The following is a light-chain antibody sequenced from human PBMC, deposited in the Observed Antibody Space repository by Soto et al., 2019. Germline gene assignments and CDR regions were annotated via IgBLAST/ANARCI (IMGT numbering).Light chain of an antibody. CDR3: QQYDSHPMYT. Sequence: DIQMTQSPSSLSASIGDRVTITCRASQSISGYLNWYQQKPGKAPKLLISGASTLQSGVPSRFSGRGSGTDFTLVISSLQREDVATYHCQQYDSHPMYTFGQGTKVDIK. J-gene: IGKJ2*01. CDR2: GAS. CDR1: QSISGY. V-gene: IGKV1-39*01.